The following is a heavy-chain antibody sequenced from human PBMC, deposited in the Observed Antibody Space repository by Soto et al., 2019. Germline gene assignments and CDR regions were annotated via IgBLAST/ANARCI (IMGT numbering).Heavy chain of an antibody. D-gene: IGHD3-3*01. CDR2: IYYSGST. CDR1: GGSSNSKNYN. V-gene: IGHV4-31*02. CDR3: ARGRAGFFWSGRRDNCFDP. Sequence: ALYVTCAVPGGSSNSKNYNSSWMPQHPGKDLEGIAYIYYSGSTYYNPSLKGRVTISLDTSKNQFSLKLTSVTAADTAVYYCARGRAGFFWSGRRDNCFDPWVPGTLVTVS. J-gene: IGHJ5*02.